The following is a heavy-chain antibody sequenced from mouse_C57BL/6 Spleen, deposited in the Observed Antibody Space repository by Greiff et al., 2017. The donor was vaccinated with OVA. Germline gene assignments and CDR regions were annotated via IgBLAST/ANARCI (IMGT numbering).Heavy chain of an antibody. V-gene: IGHV3-6*01. CDR3: AISRTLDY. J-gene: IGHJ2*01. CDR2: ISYDGSN. CDR1: GYSITSGYY. Sequence: EVKLQESGPGLVKPSQSLSLTCSVTGYSITSGYYWNWIRQFPGNKLEWMGYISYDGSNNYNPSLKNRISITRDTSKNQFFLKLNSVTTEDTATYYCAISRTLDYWGQGTTLTVSS.